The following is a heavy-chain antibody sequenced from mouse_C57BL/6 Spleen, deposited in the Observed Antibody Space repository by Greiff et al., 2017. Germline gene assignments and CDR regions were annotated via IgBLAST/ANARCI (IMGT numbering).Heavy chain of an antibody. CDR1: GYTFTSYG. V-gene: IGHV1-81*01. Sequence: VKLQESGAELARPGASVKLSCKASGYTFTSYGISWVKQRTGQGLEWIGEIYPRSGNTYYNEKFKGKATLTADKSSSTAYMELRSLTSEDSAVYFCARSEKGDLLCSYFDYWGQGTTLTVSS. J-gene: IGHJ2*01. D-gene: IGHD2-1*01. CDR2: IYPRSGNT. CDR3: ARSEKGDLLCSYFDY.